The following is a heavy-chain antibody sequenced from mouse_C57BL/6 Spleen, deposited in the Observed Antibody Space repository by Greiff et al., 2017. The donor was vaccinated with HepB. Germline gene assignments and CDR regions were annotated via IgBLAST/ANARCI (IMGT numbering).Heavy chain of an antibody. D-gene: IGHD2-5*01. J-gene: IGHJ4*01. Sequence: QVQLQQSGPGLVQPSQSLSITCTVSGFSFTSYGVHWVRQSPGKGLEWLGVIWRGGSTDYNAAFMSRLTITKDNSTSQVFFKMNSLQADDTAIYYCAKATIVKDYYAMDYLGQGTSVTVST. CDR1: GFSFTSYG. CDR2: IWRGGST. V-gene: IGHV2-5*01. CDR3: AKATIVKDYYAMDY.